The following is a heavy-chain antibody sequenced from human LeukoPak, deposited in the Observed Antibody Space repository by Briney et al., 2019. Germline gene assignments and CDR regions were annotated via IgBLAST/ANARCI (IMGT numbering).Heavy chain of an antibody. CDR2: IYYSGST. V-gene: IGHV4-39*01. CDR1: AGSISSSSYY. CDR3: ASLAYCGGDCYYYGMDV. D-gene: IGHD2-21*01. J-gene: IGHJ6*02. Sequence: SETLSLTCTASAGSISSSSYYWGWIRQPPGKGLEWIGSIYYSGSTYYNPSLKSRVTISVDTSKNQFSLKLSSVTAADTAVYYCASLAYCGGDCYYYGMDVWGQGTTVTVS.